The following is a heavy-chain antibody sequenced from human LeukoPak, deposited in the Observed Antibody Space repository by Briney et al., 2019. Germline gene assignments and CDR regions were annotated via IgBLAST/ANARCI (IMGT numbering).Heavy chain of an antibody. V-gene: IGHV1-24*01. CDR3: ATSFTGDYGDYGNYFDY. D-gene: IGHD4-17*01. J-gene: IGHJ4*02. CDR1: GCTLTELS. CDR2: FDPEDGET. Sequence: ASVKVSCKVSGCTLTELSMHWVRQAPGKGLEWMGGFDPEDGETIYAQKFQGRVTMTEDTSTDPAYMELSSLRSEDTAVYYCATSFTGDYGDYGNYFDYWGQGTLVTVSS.